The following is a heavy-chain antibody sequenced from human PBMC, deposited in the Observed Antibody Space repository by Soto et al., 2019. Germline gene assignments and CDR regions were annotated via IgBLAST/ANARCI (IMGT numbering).Heavy chain of an antibody. D-gene: IGHD1-26*01. CDR3: ARDMHAGFTHYFDP. V-gene: IGHV1-46*01. CDR1: GYIFTSNY. Sequence: GASVKVSCKASGYIFTSNYIHWVRQAPGQGLEWMGIINPSSGGTSYAQKFQGRLTMTRDTSTSTVYMELSSLRSEDMALYYCARDMHAGFTHYFDPWGQGTLVTAPQ. CDR2: INPSSGGT. J-gene: IGHJ5*02.